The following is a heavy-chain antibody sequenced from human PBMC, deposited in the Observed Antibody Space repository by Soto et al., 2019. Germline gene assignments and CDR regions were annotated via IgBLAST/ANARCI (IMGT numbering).Heavy chain of an antibody. V-gene: IGHV3-74*01. D-gene: IGHD2-15*01. Sequence: GGSLRLSCAASGVTFSSYWRHWVRQAPGKGLVWVSRINSGGSSTSYADSVNGRFTISRDTSKNTLYLQMNSLRAEATAVYYCAKRLAYCSGGSCHPHSKRGYYFDYWGQGTLVTVSS. J-gene: IGHJ4*02. CDR3: AKRLAYCSGGSCHPHSKRGYYFDY. CDR1: GVTFSSYW. CDR2: INSGGSST.